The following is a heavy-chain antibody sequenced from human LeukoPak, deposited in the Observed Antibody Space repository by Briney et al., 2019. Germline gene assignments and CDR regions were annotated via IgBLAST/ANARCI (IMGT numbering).Heavy chain of an antibody. J-gene: IGHJ5*02. V-gene: IGHV1-46*04. CDR3: AQVDHDRAPYSQRGPQNWFDP. CDR2: IFFTLGSG. CDR1: GYTFTSYY. D-gene: IGHD2-21*01. Sequence: ASVKVSCKASGYTFTSYYMHWVRQAPGQGLEWMGRIFFTLGSGTYAQKLQGRIKISADRDTNTAYMELTNLTPEDTATYYCAQVDHDRAPYSQRGPQNWFDPWGQGTRVTVSS.